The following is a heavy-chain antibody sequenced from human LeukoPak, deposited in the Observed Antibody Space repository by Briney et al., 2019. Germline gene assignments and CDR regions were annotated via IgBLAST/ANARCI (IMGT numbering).Heavy chain of an antibody. V-gene: IGHV1-2*06. Sequence: ASVKVSCKASGYTFTGYYMHWLRQAPGQGLDWMGRINPNSGGTNYAQKFQGRVTMTRDTSISTAYMELSRLRSDDTAVYYCARTTNNFNYYEIDYWGQGTLVTVSS. D-gene: IGHD3-22*01. CDR3: ARTTNNFNYYEIDY. CDR2: INPNSGGT. CDR1: GYTFTGYY. J-gene: IGHJ4*02.